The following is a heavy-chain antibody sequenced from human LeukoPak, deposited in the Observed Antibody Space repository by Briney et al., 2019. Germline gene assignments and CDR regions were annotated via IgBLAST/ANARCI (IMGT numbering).Heavy chain of an antibody. J-gene: IGHJ4*02. D-gene: IGHD3-3*01. V-gene: IGHV3-48*01. CDR1: GFTFSSYS. CDR2: ISSSSNTI. CDR3: ARDGFDFWGGYPTTVDY. Sequence: GGSLRLSCVASGFTFSSYSMNWVRQSPGKGLEWVSYISSSSNTIYYADSVKGRFTISRDNANNSPYLQMNSLRAEDTAVYYCARDGFDFWGGYPTTVDYWGQGTLVTVSS.